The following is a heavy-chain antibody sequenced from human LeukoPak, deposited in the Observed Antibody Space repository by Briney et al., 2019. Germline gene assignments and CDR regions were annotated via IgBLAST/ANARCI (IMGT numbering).Heavy chain of an antibody. D-gene: IGHD3-10*01. V-gene: IGHV4-4*02. CDR2: IYHSGTT. Sequence: SGTLSLTCAVSGDSISNNNWWTWVRQPPGKGLEWIGEIYHSGTTNYNPSLKSRVTISVDTSKNQFSLKLSSVTAADTAVYYCARSGSGSYWEGDWFDPWGQGTLVTVSS. J-gene: IGHJ5*02. CDR3: ARSGSGSYWEGDWFDP. CDR1: GDSISNNNW.